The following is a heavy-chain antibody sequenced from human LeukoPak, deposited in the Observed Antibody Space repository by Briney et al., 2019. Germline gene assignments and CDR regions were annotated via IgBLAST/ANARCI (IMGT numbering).Heavy chain of an antibody. J-gene: IGHJ4*02. CDR1: GFTFSRYS. V-gene: IGHV3-48*02. CDR3: ARDTEHLYFVFDY. Sequence: GGSLRLSCAASGFTFSRYSMSWVRQAPGKGLEWVSYISRSGSTIYYADSVKGRFTISRDNAKNSLYLQMNSLRDEDTAVYYCARDTEHLYFVFDYWGQGTLVTVSS. D-gene: IGHD2-2*02. CDR2: ISRSGSTI.